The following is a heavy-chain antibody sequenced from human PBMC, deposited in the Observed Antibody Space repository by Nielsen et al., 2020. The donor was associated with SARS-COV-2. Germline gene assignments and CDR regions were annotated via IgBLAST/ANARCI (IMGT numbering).Heavy chain of an antibody. J-gene: IGHJ6*02. CDR3: AKIGQQLVGDYGMDV. D-gene: IGHD6-13*01. V-gene: IGHV3-23*03. CDR1: GFTFSSYA. CDR2: IYSGGSST. Sequence: GESLKISCAASGFTFSSYAMSWVRQAPGKGLEWVSVIYSGGSSTYYADSVKGRFTISRDNSKNTLYLQMNSLRAEDTAVYYCAKIGQQLVGDYGMDVWGQGTTVTFSS.